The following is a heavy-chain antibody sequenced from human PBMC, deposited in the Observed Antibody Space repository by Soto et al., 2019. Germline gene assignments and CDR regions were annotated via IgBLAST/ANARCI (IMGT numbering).Heavy chain of an antibody. CDR1: GGSISSYY. CDR2: MYNNGST. Sequence: SETLSLTCTVSGGSISSYYWSWIRQPPEKGLQWIGYMYNNGSTNYNPSLKSRVTISVDTSKNQFSLKLSSVTAADTAVFYCARHLGYDSSGYYRNWFDPWGQGTLVTVSS. D-gene: IGHD3-22*01. J-gene: IGHJ5*02. CDR3: ARHLGYDSSGYYRNWFDP. V-gene: IGHV4-59*08.